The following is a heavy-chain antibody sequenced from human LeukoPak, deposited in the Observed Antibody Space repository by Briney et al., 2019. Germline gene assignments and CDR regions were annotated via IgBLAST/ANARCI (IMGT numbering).Heavy chain of an antibody. Sequence: PGGSLRLSCVVSGFTFRNYGMHWVRQAPGKGLEWVAVMADDGRAKFYADSVKGRFTISRDNSKNTLYLQMNSLRAEDTAVYYCAKEATWGEWYFDYWGQGTLVTVSS. J-gene: IGHJ4*02. CDR2: MADDGRAK. V-gene: IGHV3-30*18. CDR3: AKEATWGEWYFDY. D-gene: IGHD3-10*01. CDR1: GFTFRNYG.